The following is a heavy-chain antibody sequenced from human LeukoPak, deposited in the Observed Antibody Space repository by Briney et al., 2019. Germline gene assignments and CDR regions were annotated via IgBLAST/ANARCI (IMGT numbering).Heavy chain of an antibody. D-gene: IGHD6-13*01. CDR3: ARGLQLVPCDY. CDR1: GYTFTGYY. J-gene: IGHJ4*02. V-gene: IGHV1-2*06. CDR2: INPNSGGT. Sequence: GSVQVSCKASGYTFTGYYMHWVRQAPGQGLKWMGRINPNSGGTNYAQKFQGRVTMTRDTSISTAYMELSRLRSDDTAVYYCARGLQLVPCDYWGQGTLVTVSS.